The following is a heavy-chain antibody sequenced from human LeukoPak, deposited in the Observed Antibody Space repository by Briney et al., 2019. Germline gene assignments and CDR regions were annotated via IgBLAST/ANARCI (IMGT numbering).Heavy chain of an antibody. CDR3: AKNIGYQFDY. CDR2: ISYDGSNK. D-gene: IGHD2/OR15-2a*01. CDR1: GFTFSSYA. J-gene: IGHJ4*02. Sequence: GGSLRLSCAASGFTFSSYAMHRVRQAPGKGLEWVAVISYDGSNKYYADSVKGRFTISRDSPKNMLYLQMNSLRVEDTAMYYCAKNIGYQFDYWGQGTLVTVSS. V-gene: IGHV3-30*04.